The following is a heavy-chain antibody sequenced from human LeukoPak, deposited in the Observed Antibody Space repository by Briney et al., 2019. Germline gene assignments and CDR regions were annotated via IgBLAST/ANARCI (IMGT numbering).Heavy chain of an antibody. CDR1: GFTFSNYW. V-gene: IGHV3-7*01. Sequence: GGSLRLSCAASGFTFSNYWMSWVRQGPGKGLEWVANIKQDGSEKYYVDSVKGRFGISRDDTKNSLYLQLNSLRAEDTAVYYCAREGLRFLEWSSYYFDYWGLGTLVTVSS. D-gene: IGHD3-3*01. J-gene: IGHJ4*02. CDR3: AREGLRFLEWSSYYFDY. CDR2: IKQDGSEK.